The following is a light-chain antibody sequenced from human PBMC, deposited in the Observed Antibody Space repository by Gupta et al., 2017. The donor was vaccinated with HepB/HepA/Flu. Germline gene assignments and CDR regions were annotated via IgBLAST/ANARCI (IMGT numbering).Light chain of an antibody. CDR2: DVS. CDR1: SSDVGNYHY. Sequence: QSALTPPLSVSVSPGQSVTISCTGTSSDVGNYHYVSWYQQHPGKAPKLIIFDVSKRPSGVPDRFSGSKSGNMASLTISGLQGEDESDYYCCSYAVTETFVFGTGTTVTVL. V-gene: IGLV2-11*01. CDR3: CSYAVTETFV. J-gene: IGLJ1*01.